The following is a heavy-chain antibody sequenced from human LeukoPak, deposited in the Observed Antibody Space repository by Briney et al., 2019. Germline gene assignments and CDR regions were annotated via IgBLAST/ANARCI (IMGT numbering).Heavy chain of an antibody. CDR1: GLTLSNYG. J-gene: IGHJ4*02. V-gene: IGHV3-23*01. CDR3: AKRGVVIRVILVGFHKEAYYFDS. D-gene: IGHD3-22*01. CDR2: ISDSGGST. Sequence: GGSLRLSCAVSGLTLSNYGMSWVRQAPGKGLAWVAGISDSGGSTKYADSVKGRFTISRDNSKNTLYLQMNSLRAEDTAVYFCAKRGVVIRVILVGFHKEAYYFDSWGQGALVTVSS.